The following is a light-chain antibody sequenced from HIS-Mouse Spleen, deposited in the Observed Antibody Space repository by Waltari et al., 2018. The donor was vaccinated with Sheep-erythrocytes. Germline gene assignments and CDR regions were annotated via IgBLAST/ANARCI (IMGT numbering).Light chain of an antibody. J-gene: IGLJ1*01. V-gene: IGLV2-11*01. CDR3: CSYAGSYNHV. Sequence: QSALTQPRSVSGSPGQSVTISCTGTSSDVGGYNYVYWYHQHPGKAPKLMIYDVSKRPSGVPDRFSGSKSGNTASLTISGLQAEDEADYYCCSYAGSYNHVFATGTKVTVL. CDR2: DVS. CDR1: SSDVGGYNY.